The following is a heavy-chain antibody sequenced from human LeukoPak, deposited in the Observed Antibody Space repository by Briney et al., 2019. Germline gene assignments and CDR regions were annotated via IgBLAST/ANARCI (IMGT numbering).Heavy chain of an antibody. D-gene: IGHD6-19*01. CDR1: GGSFRGYY. J-gene: IGHJ3*02. CDR3: ARGLSRQWLSDAFDI. CDR2: INHSGST. V-gene: IGHV4-34*01. Sequence: SETLSLTCAVYGGSFRGYYWSWIRQPPGKGLEWIGEINHSGSTNYNPSLKSRVTISVDTSKNQFSLKLSSVTAADTAVYYCARGLSRQWLSDAFDIWGQGTMVTVSS.